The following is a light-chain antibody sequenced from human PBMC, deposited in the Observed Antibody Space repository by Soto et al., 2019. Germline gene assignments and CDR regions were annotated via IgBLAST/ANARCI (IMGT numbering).Light chain of an antibody. J-gene: IGKJ1*01. CDR2: DAS. Sequence: DIQMTQSPSTLSSSVGDIFTIACRASQSITRWLAWYQQKPWKAPKLLIFDASTLESGVPSRFSGSGYGTEFTLTISTLQPEDFATYYCQQYHTFWTFGQGTKVDIK. V-gene: IGKV1-5*01. CDR3: QQYHTFWT. CDR1: QSITRW.